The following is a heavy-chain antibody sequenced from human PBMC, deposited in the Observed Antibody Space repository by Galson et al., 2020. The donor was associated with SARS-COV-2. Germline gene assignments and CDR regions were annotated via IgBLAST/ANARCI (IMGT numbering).Heavy chain of an antibody. CDR2: IHYSGST. CDR3: ARDNGGIGWFYS. D-gene: IGHD2-8*01. V-gene: IGHV4-31*03. J-gene: IGHJ5*01. Sequence: SETLSLTCSVPGGSFNSGDYHWTWIRQHPGKGLEWIGYIHYSGSTYYNPSLKSRATISMDMSQKQFSLRLSSVAAADTAVYYFARDNGGIGWFYSWGPGTHLTLSS. CDR1: GGSFNSGDYH.